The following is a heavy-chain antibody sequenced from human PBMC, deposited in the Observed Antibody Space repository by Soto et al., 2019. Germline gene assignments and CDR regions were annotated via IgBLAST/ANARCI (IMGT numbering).Heavy chain of an antibody. CDR1: GDSFTSYW. CDR2: IYPGDSDT. D-gene: IGHD2-15*01. J-gene: IGHJ6*04. CDR3: ARLNCSGGSCYYYYYGMDV. V-gene: IGHV5-51*01. Sequence: GGSLKISCKGSGDSFTSYWSGWVRQMPGKGLEWMGIIYPGDSDTRYSPSFQGQVTISADKSISTAYLQWSSLKASDTAMYYCARLNCSGGSCYYYYYGMDVWGKGTTVTVSS.